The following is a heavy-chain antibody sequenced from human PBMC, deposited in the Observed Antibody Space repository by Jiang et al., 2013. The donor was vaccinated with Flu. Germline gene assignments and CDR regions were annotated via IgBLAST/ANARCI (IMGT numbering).Heavy chain of an antibody. CDR2: N. Sequence: NDYAVSVKSRITINPDTSKNQFSLQLNSVTPEDTAVYYCARDSYYDSSGYYSLVSLDYWGQGTLVTVSS. D-gene: IGHD3-22*01. J-gene: IGHJ4*02. V-gene: IGHV6-1*01. CDR3: ARDSYYDSSGYYSLVSLDY.